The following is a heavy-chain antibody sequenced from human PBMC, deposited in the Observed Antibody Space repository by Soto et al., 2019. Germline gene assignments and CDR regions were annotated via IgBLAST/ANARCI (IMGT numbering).Heavy chain of an antibody. J-gene: IGHJ4*02. D-gene: IGHD2-15*01. V-gene: IGHV3-73*01. CDR3: TRLAEDGVVVTAFDH. CDR1: GFTFSGSA. CDR2: ITSKGKNYAT. Sequence: GGSLRLSCAASGFTFSGSAIHWVRQASVKGLEWVGRITSKGKNYATAYAASVKGRFTIPRDDSRNTAYLQMNSLKTEDTAVYYCTRLAEDGVVVTAFDHWGQGTLVTVSS.